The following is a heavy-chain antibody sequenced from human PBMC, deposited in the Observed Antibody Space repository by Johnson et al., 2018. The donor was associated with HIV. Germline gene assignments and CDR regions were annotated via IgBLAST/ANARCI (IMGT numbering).Heavy chain of an antibody. CDR1: GLTFSSYG. CDR2: IWYDGSNK. J-gene: IGHJ3*02. Sequence: QMLLVESGGGVVQPGRSLRLSCAASGLTFSSYGMHWVRQAPGKGLEWVAVIWYDGSNKDYADSVKGRFTISRDNSKNTLYLQMNSLRAEDTAVYYCVQGVPNPAGAFDIWGRGTMVTVSS. D-gene: IGHD6-19*01. CDR3: VQGVPNPAGAFDI. V-gene: IGHV3-33*01.